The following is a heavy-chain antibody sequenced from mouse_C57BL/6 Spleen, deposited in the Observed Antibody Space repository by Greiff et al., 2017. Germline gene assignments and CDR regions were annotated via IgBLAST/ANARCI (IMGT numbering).Heavy chain of an antibody. CDR3: ARRVARYWYFDV. J-gene: IGHJ1*03. Sequence: QVQLQQPGAELVKPGASVKMSCKASGYTFTSYWITWVKQRPGQGLEWIGDIYPGSGSTNYNEKFKSKATLTVDTSSSTAYMQLSSLTSEDSAVYYCARRVARYWYFDVWGTGTTVTVSS. CDR1: GYTFTSYW. V-gene: IGHV1-55*01. CDR2: IYPGSGST. D-gene: IGHD1-1*01.